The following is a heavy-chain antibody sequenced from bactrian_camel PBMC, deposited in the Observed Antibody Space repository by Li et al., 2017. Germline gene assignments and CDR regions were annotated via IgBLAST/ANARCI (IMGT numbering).Heavy chain of an antibody. J-gene: IGHJ4*01. CDR3: VLDETHFMLGSGFGKPHY. V-gene: IGHV3S40*01. CDR2: IDSGGGS. D-gene: IGHD5*01. Sequence: DVQLVESGGDLVQPGGSLRLSCAASGFTFSNHYMSWVRQAPGKGLEYVTAIDSGGGSYYADSVKGRFTISRENAKNTVYLQMNNLKPEDTAMYYCVLDETHFMLGSGFGKPHYWGRGTQVTVS. CDR1: GFTFSNHY.